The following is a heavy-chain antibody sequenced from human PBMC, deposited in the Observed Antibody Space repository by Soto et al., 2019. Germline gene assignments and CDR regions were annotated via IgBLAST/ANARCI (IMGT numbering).Heavy chain of an antibody. Sequence: QVQLVESGGGVVQPGRSLRLSCAASGFTFSSYAMHWVRQAPGKGLEWVAVISYDGSNKYYADSVKGRFTISRDNSKNTLYLQMNSLRAEDPAVYYWARGVSGSYFPYWGQGTLVTVSS. V-gene: IGHV3-30-3*01. CDR2: ISYDGSNK. CDR3: ARGVSGSYFPY. J-gene: IGHJ4*02. CDR1: GFTFSSYA. D-gene: IGHD1-26*01.